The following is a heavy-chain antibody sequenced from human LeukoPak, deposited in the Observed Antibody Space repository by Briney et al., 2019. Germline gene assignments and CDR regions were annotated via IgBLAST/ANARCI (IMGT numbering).Heavy chain of an antibody. Sequence: GASVKVSCKASGYTFTSYGIGWVRQAPGQGLEWMGWISAYNGNTNYAQKLQGRVTMTTDTSTSTAYMELRSLRSDDTAVYYCARDPMYYYDSSGYYKTTDYWGQGTLVTVSS. CDR2: ISAYNGNT. D-gene: IGHD3-22*01. CDR3: ARDPMYYYDSSGYYKTTDY. CDR1: GYTFTSYG. V-gene: IGHV1-18*01. J-gene: IGHJ4*02.